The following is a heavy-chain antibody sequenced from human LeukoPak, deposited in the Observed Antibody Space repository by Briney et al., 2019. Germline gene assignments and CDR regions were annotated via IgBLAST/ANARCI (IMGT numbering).Heavy chain of an antibody. CDR2: INPSGGST. V-gene: IGHV1-46*01. CDR1: GYTFSSYY. CDR3: ARYLYYGSSGPFQH. J-gene: IGHJ1*01. Sequence: ASVKVSCKASGYTFSSYYIHWVRQAPGQGLEWMGIINPSGGSTRYPQKFQGRVTMTTDTSTSTAYMELRSLRSDDTAVYYCARYLYYGSSGPFQHWGQGTLVTVSS. D-gene: IGHD3-22*01.